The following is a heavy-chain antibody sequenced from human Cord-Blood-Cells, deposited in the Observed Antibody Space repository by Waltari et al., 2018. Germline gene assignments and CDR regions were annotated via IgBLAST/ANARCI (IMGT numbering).Heavy chain of an antibody. Sequence: EVQLLESGGGLVQPGGSLRLSCAASGFTFSSSAMSWVRQLPGKGLEWVSASSGSGGSTYYADSVKGRFTISRDNSKNTLYLQMNSLRAEDTAVYYCAKDPLYSSSWYFDYWGQGTLVTVSS. CDR1: GFTFSSSA. CDR2: SSGSGGST. D-gene: IGHD6-13*01. J-gene: IGHJ4*02. V-gene: IGHV3-23*01. CDR3: AKDPLYSSSWYFDY.